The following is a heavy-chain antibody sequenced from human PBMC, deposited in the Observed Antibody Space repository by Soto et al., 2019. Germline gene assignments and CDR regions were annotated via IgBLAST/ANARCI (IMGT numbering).Heavy chain of an antibody. D-gene: IGHD6-13*01. J-gene: IGHJ4*02. CDR3: ARERRVVGGYSSSWYDYFDS. CDR1: GGSFSTYF. V-gene: IGHV4-34*02. Sequence: QVQLQQWGAGLLKPSETLSLTCSVDGGSFSTYFWTWVRQPPGKGLEWIGEINQSGSSSYNPSLESRVSISVDTSKKQFSLKLSYVTGADTAVYYCARERRVVGGYSSSWYDYFDSWGQGTLVTVSS. CDR2: INQSGSS.